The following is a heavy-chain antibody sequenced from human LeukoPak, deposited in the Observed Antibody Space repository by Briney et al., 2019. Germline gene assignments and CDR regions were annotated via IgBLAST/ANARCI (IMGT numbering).Heavy chain of an antibody. V-gene: IGHV4-4*02. J-gene: IGHJ6*02. CDR2: IYHSGST. Sequence: SETLSLTCAVSGGSISSSNWWSWVRQPPGKGLEWIGEIYHSGSTNYNPSLKSRVTISVDTSKNQFSLKLSSVTAADTAVYYCARGRSSGYTYYYYYYGMDVWGQGTTVTVSS. CDR1: GGSISSSNW. D-gene: IGHD5-12*01. CDR3: ARGRSSGYTYYYYYYGMDV.